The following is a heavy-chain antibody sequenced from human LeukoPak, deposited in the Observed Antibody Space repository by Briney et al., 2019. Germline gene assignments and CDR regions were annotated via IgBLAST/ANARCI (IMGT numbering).Heavy chain of an antibody. V-gene: IGHV3-33*01. D-gene: IGHD2-8*02. J-gene: IGHJ4*02. CDR2: IWYDGIRK. CDR1: GFTFTDHV. CDR3: ARDSGGYPGGYFDY. Sequence: PGGSLSLSCAASGFTFTDHVMHWVRQAPGKGLEWVALIWYDGIRKNFADSLKGRFTISRDNAKNSLYLQMNSLRAEDTAVYYCARDSGGYPGGYFDYWGQGTLVTVSS.